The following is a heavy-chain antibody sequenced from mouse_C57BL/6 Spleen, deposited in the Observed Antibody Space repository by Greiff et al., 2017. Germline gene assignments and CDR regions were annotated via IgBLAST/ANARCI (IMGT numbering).Heavy chain of an antibody. CDR1: GYSITSGYD. CDR2: ISYSGST. V-gene: IGHV3-1*01. D-gene: IGHD1-1*01. Sequence: EVKLQESGPGMVKPSQSLSLTCTVTGYSITSGYDWHWIRHFPGNKLEWMGYISYSGSTNYNPSLKSRISITHDTSKNHFFLKLNSVTTEDTATYYCARGYGSSYDWYFDVWGTGTTVTVSS. CDR3: ARGYGSSYDWYFDV. J-gene: IGHJ1*03.